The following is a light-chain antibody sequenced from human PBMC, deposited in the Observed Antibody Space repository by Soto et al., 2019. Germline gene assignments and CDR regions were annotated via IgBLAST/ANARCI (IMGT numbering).Light chain of an antibody. V-gene: IGKV1-33*01. CDR3: QQYDNLPIT. J-gene: IGKJ5*01. CDR2: DAS. Sequence: DIQMTQSPSSLSASVGDRITITCQASQDITNFLNWYQQKPGKAPKLLIFDASNLQIGVPSRFSGGGSGTDFTLTIPSLQPDDIATYYCQQYDNLPITFGQGTRLEIK. CDR1: QDITNF.